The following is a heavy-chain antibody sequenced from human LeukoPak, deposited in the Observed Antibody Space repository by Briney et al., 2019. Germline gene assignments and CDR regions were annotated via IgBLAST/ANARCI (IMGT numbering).Heavy chain of an antibody. CDR3: ARFGVDYDMDV. CDR2: IHYSGKA. Sequence: PSETLSLTCTVSGGSISGHYWTWIRQPSGKGLEWIGQIHYSGKADYNPSLKTRIDISVDMSKNQMSLKVNSVTAADTAVYYCARFGVDYDMDVWGQGTAVTVS. CDR1: GGSISGHY. V-gene: IGHV4-59*11. J-gene: IGHJ6*02. D-gene: IGHD3-16*01.